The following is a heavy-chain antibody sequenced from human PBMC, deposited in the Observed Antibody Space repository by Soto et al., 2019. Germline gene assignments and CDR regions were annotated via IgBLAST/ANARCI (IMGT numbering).Heavy chain of an antibody. Sequence: EVQLVESGGGLVKPGGSLRLSCAASGFTFSSYSMNWVRQAPGKGLEWVSSISSSSSYIYYADSVKGRFTISRDNAKNALYLQMNSLRAEDTAVYYCARIPLGYDAFDSWGQGTMGIVSS. CDR2: ISSSSSYI. CDR3: ARIPLGYDAFDS. CDR1: GFTFSSYS. V-gene: IGHV3-21*01. D-gene: IGHD2-15*01. J-gene: IGHJ3*02.